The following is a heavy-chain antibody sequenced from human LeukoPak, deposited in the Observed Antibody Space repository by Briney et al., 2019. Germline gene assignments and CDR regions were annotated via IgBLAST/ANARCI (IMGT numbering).Heavy chain of an antibody. D-gene: IGHD3-22*01. CDR2: IYYSGST. CDR3: ARQGYDSSGYYNNWFDP. V-gene: IGHV4-39*01. CDR1: GGSISSSSYY. Sequence: SETLYLTCTVSGGSISSSSYYWGWIRQPPGKGLEWIGTIYYSGSTYHNPSLKSRVTISVDTSKNQFSLKLSSVTAADTAVYYCARQGYDSSGYYNNWFDPWGQGTLVTVSS. J-gene: IGHJ5*02.